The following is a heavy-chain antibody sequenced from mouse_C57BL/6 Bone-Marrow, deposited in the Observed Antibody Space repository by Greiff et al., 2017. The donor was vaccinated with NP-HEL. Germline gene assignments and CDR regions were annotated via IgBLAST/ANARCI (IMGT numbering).Heavy chain of an antibody. J-gene: IGHJ2*01. V-gene: IGHV1-26*01. CDR2: INPNNGGT. CDR3: ARTFWDGY. CDR1: GYTFTDYY. D-gene: IGHD4-1*01. Sequence: EVQLQQSGPELVKPGASVKISCKASGYTFTDYYMNWVKQSHGKSLEWIGDINPNNGGTSYNQKFKGKATLTVDKSSSTAYMELRSLTSEDSAVYYCARTFWDGYWGQGTTLTVSS.